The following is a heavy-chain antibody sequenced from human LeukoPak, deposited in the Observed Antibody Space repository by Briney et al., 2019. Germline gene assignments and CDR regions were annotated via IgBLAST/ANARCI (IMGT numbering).Heavy chain of an antibody. CDR3: ARLYYYDSSGYIY. J-gene: IGHJ4*02. V-gene: IGHV4-39*01. CDR1: GGSISSSSYY. D-gene: IGHD3-22*01. CDR2: IYYSGST. Sequence: SETLSLTCTVSGGSISSSSYYWGWIRQPPGKGLEWIGSIYYSGSTYYNPSLKSRVTISVDTSKNQFSLKLSSVTAADTAVYYCARLYYYDSSGYIYWGQGTLVTVSS.